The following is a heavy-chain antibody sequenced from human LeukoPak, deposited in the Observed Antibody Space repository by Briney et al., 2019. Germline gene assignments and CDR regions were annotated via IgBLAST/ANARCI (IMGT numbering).Heavy chain of an antibody. D-gene: IGHD2-15*01. CDR2: IKEDGSQK. CDR3: ARASWGSAVVLAATASDF. J-gene: IGHJ4*02. Sequence: HAGGSLRLSCAASGFTFSSHWMSWVRQAPGKGLEWVANIKEDGSQKYYVDSVKGRFTISKDNAKNSLYLQMNSLRAEDTAVCYCARASWGSAVVLAATASDFWGQGTLVTVSS. V-gene: IGHV3-7*01. CDR1: GFTFSSHW.